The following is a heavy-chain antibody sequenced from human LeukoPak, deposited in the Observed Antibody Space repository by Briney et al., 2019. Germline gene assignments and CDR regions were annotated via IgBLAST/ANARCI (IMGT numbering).Heavy chain of an antibody. CDR3: ARVFRITIFGVVPDAFDI. Sequence: GASVKVSCKASGYTFTSYYIHCVRQAPGQGLEWMGIINPSGDTTDYAQKFQGRVTMTRDTSTSTVYMELSRLRSDDTAVYYCARVFRITIFGVVPDAFDIWGQGTMVTVSS. CDR1: GYTFTSYY. D-gene: IGHD3-3*01. V-gene: IGHV1-46*01. CDR2: INPSGDTT. J-gene: IGHJ3*02.